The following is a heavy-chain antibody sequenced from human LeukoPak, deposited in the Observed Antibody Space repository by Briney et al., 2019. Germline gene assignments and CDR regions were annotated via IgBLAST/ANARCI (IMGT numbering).Heavy chain of an antibody. CDR2: IWYDGSNK. D-gene: IGHD3-22*01. V-gene: IGHV3-33*08. CDR1: GFTFSSYW. CDR3: ARDRDYYDSSGNLDY. J-gene: IGHJ4*02. Sequence: GGSLRLSCAASGFTFSSYWMNWVRQAPGKGLEWVAVIWYDGSNKYYADSVKGRFTISRDNSKNTLYLQMNSLRAEDTAVYYCARDRDYYDSSGNLDYWGQGTLVTVSS.